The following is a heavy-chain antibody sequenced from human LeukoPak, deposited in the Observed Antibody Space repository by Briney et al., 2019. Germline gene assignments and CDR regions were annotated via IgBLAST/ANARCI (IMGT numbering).Heavy chain of an antibody. Sequence: SETLSLTCTVSGGSISSSSYYWGWIRQPPGKGLEWIGSIYYSGSTYYNPSLKSRVTISVDTSKNQFSLKLSSVTAADTAVYYCARSHYYDSSGYRQGFDYWGQGTLVTVSS. CDR2: IYYSGST. CDR3: ARSHYYDSSGYRQGFDY. D-gene: IGHD3-22*01. CDR1: GGSISSSSYY. J-gene: IGHJ4*02. V-gene: IGHV4-39*07.